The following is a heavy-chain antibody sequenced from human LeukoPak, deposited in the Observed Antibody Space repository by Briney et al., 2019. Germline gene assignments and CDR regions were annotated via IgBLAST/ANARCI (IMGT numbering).Heavy chain of an antibody. D-gene: IGHD3-22*01. J-gene: IGHJ4*02. V-gene: IGHV3-23*01. CDR1: GFSFSSYA. Sequence: GGSLRLSCAASGFSFSSYAMNWVRQAPGGGLEWISGITVTGGTTYYADSVQGRFTMSRDNSKDTLYLQMKSLRADDTAVYFCVRSAYLDSSGYYFDSWGRGTLVTVSS. CDR3: VRSAYLDSSGYYFDS. CDR2: ITVTGGTT.